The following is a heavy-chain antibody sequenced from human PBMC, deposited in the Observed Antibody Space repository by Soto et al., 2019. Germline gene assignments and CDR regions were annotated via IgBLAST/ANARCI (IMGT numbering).Heavy chain of an antibody. Sequence: ASVKVSCKASGYTFTSGGISWVRQAPGQGLEWMGWISGYNGNAIYAQKFQGRVSMTTDTSTSTAHMELRSLRSDDAAVYYCAGSYYYDTSGYTPYGMDVWGQGTTVTVSS. V-gene: IGHV1-18*01. CDR3: AGSYYYDTSGYTPYGMDV. D-gene: IGHD3-22*01. CDR1: GYTFTSGG. J-gene: IGHJ6*02. CDR2: ISGYNGNA.